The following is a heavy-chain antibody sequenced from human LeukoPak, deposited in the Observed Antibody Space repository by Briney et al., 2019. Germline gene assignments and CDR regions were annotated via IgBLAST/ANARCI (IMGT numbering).Heavy chain of an antibody. Sequence: SETLSLTCTASGGSISRGSYYWSWIRQPAGKGLEWIGRIYTSGSTNYNPSLKSRVTISVDTSKNQFSLKLSSVTAADTAVYYCARVGYSYGVTYYYYMDVWGKGTTVTVSS. D-gene: IGHD5-18*01. CDR1: GGSISRGSYY. CDR2: IYTSGST. V-gene: IGHV4-61*02. CDR3: ARVGYSYGVTYYYYMDV. J-gene: IGHJ6*03.